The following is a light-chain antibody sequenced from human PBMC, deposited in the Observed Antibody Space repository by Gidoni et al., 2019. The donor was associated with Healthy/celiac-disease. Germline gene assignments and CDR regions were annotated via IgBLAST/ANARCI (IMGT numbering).Light chain of an antibody. Sequence: DIQMTQSPSTLSASVGDRVTITCRASQSISSWLAWYQQKPGKAPKLLIYKASSLESGVTSRFSGSGSGTEFTLTISSLQPDDFATYYCQQYNSYSQTFXQXTKVEIK. CDR1: QSISSW. CDR3: QQYNSYSQT. J-gene: IGKJ1*01. CDR2: KAS. V-gene: IGKV1-5*03.